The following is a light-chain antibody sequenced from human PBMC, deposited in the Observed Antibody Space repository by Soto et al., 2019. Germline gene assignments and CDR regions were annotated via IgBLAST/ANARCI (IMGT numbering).Light chain of an antibody. CDR3: SSYAGSTVL. Sequence: QSALTQPPSASGSPGQSVTISCIGTSSDVGGYNFVSWYQHHPGKAPKFMIYEVDKRPSGVPDRFSGSKSGNTASLTVSGRQPDDEAEYYCSSYAGSTVLLGVGTKLTFL. CDR1: SSDVGGYNF. V-gene: IGLV2-8*01. CDR2: EVD. J-gene: IGLJ2*01.